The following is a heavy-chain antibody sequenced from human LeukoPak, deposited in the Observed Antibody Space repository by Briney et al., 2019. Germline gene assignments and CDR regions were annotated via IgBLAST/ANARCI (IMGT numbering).Heavy chain of an antibody. D-gene: IGHD5-24*01. J-gene: IGHJ5*02. CDR1: GFTSSSYA. CDR3: AKGDGYNYDNWFDP. CDR2: ISDNGGNT. V-gene: IGHV3-23*01. Sequence: GGSLRLPCAASGFTSSSYALSWVRQATGKGLEWVSRISDNGGNTYYADSVKGRFTISRDNSKNTLYLQMNSLRAEDTAVYYCAKGDGYNYDNWFDPWGQGTLVTVSS.